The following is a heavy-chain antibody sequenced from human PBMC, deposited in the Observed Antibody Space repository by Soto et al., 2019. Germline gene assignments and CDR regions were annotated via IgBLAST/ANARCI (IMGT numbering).Heavy chain of an antibody. CDR3: VRLDGSYYPDY. V-gene: IGHV3-72*01. Sequence: EVQLVESGGGLVQPGGSLRLSCAASGFTFSDHYMDWVRQAPGKGLEWVGRAGNKAHSFTTEYAASVKGRFTISRDDSKNSLYLQMNSLKTEVTAVYYCVRLDGSYYPDYWGQGTLVTVSS. CDR2: AGNKAHSFTT. CDR1: GFTFSDHY. J-gene: IGHJ4*02. D-gene: IGHD1-26*01.